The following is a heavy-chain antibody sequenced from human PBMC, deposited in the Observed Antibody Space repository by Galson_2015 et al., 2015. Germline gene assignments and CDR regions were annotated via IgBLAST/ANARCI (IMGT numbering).Heavy chain of an antibody. CDR1: GFTFSSYE. CDR2: ISSSGSTI. Sequence: SLRLSCAASGFTFSSYEMNWVRQAPGKGLGWVSYISSSGSTIYYADSVKGRFTISRDNAKNSLYLQMNSLRAEDTAVYYCEGGTNDAFDIWGQGTMVTVSS. V-gene: IGHV3-48*03. D-gene: IGHD2-8*01. J-gene: IGHJ3*02. CDR3: EGGTNDAFDI.